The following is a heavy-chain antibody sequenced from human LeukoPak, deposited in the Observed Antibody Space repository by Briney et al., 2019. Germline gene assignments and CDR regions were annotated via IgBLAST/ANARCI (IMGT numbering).Heavy chain of an antibody. CDR2: INHSGST. CDR1: GGSFSGYY. Sequence: SETLSLTCAVYGGSFSGYYWSWIRQPPGKGLEWIGEINHSGSTNYNPSLKSRVTISVDTSKNQFSLKLSSVTAADTAVYYCARDPESSSFDLWGRGALVTVSS. D-gene: IGHD6-13*01. J-gene: IGHJ4*02. V-gene: IGHV4-34*01. CDR3: ARDPESSSFDL.